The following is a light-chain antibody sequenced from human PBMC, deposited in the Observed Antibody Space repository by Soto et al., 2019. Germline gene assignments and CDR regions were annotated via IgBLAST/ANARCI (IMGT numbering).Light chain of an antibody. CDR3: CSYAGSSSHVV. CDR2: EGS. V-gene: IGLV2-23*01. Sequence: QSALTQPASVSGSPGQSITISCTGTSSDVGSYNLVSWYQQHPGKAPKLMIYEGSKRPSGVSNRFSGSKSGNTGSLTISGLQAEDEADYYCCSYAGSSSHVVFGGGTKLTVL. J-gene: IGLJ2*01. CDR1: SSDVGSYNL.